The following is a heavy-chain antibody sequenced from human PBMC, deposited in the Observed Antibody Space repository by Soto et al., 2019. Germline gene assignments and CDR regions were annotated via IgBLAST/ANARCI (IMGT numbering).Heavy chain of an antibody. CDR3: ARGRYGDY. Sequence: QVHLGQSGAEVKNPGATVKVSCKDSGYAFTTYGITWVRQAPGQGLEWMGWISAHNGHTNYAQKVQGRVTVTRDTSTSTAYMELRRLRSDDTDVYYCARGRYGDYWGQGALVTVSS. V-gene: IGHV1-18*01. J-gene: IGHJ4*02. CDR2: ISAHNGHT. CDR1: GYAFTTYG. D-gene: IGHD1-1*01.